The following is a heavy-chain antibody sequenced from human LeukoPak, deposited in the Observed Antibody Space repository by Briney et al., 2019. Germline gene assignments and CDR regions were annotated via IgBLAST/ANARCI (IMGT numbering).Heavy chain of an antibody. D-gene: IGHD6-13*01. Sequence: SETLSLTCAVYGGSFSGYYWSWIRQPPGKGLEWIGEINHSGSTNYNPSLKSRVTISVDTSKNQFSLELSSVTAADTAVYYCARGRIAAAGKRYYYYGMDVWGQGTTVTVSS. CDR1: GGSFSGYY. V-gene: IGHV4-34*01. J-gene: IGHJ6*02. CDR2: INHSGST. CDR3: ARGRIAAAGKRYYYYGMDV.